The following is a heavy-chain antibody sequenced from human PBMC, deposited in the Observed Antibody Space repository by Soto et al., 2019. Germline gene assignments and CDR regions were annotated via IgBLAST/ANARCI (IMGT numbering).Heavy chain of an antibody. V-gene: IGHV1-69*01. CDR3: ARDGGRHSGGIDY. Sequence: QVQLVQSGAEVKQPGSSVKVSCKASGGTLSSYSINWVRQAPGQGLEWMGEIIPIFGTANYAQKFQGRVTITADESTSTVYRELGSLTSADTAVYYCARDGGRHSGGIDYWGQGTLVTVSS. CDR1: GGTLSSYS. J-gene: IGHJ4*02. CDR2: IIPIFGTA. D-gene: IGHD1-26*01.